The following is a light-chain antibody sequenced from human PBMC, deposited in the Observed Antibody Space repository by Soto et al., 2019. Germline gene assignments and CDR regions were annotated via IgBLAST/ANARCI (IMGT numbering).Light chain of an antibody. CDR3: QVRTDWPPFKYT. CDR1: QSVDTM. V-gene: IGKV3-11*01. Sequence: EIVLTQSPASLSLSAGERVTLSCRASQSVDTMVAWYQQQVGRTPRLLIYETSNRATGVPGRFSGSGSGTDFTLTISRLEPEAFAVYFCQVRTDWPPFKYTFGQGTKLEV. J-gene: IGKJ2*01. CDR2: ETS.